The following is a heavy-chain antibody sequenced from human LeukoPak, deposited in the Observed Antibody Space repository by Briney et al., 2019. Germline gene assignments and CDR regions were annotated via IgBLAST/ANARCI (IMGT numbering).Heavy chain of an antibody. J-gene: IGHJ4*02. D-gene: IGHD5-12*01. Sequence: GGSLRLSCAASGFTFSSYKMNRVRQAPGKGLEWVSSISSSGSYIYYADSVKGRFTISRDNAKNSVYLQMNSLRAEDTAVYYCVSRYSGYDWGAATFDYWGQGTLVTVSS. CDR1: GFTFSSYK. V-gene: IGHV3-21*01. CDR3: VSRYSGYDWGAATFDY. CDR2: ISSSGSYI.